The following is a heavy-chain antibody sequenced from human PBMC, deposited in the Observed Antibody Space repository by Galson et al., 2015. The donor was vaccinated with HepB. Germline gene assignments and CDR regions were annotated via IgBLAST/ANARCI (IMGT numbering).Heavy chain of an antibody. CDR1: GGSISSGGYY. Sequence: LSLTCTVSGGSISSGGYYWSWIRQHPGKGLEWIGYIYYSGSTYYNPSLKSRVTISVDTSKNQFSLKLSSVTAADTAVYYCARIHHGAMVGWVFDYWGQGTLVTVSS. J-gene: IGHJ4*02. CDR2: IYYSGST. CDR3: ARIHHGAMVGWVFDY. D-gene: IGHD5-18*01. V-gene: IGHV4-31*03.